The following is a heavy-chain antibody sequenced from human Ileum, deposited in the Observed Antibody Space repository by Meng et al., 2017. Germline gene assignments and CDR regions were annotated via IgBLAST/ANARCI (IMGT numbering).Heavy chain of an antibody. CDR3: ARASHPNYGDYVAPY. J-gene: IGHJ4*02. CDR2: ISSGGGYT. CDR1: GFIFTSFA. V-gene: IGHV3-23*01. D-gene: IGHD4-17*01. Sequence: GGSLRLSCAASGFIFTSFALTWVRQAPGKGLEWVSTISSGGGYTYYADFVKGRFTISRDNAKNTLYLQMNSLRAEDTAVYYCARASHPNYGDYVAPYWGQGTLVTVSS.